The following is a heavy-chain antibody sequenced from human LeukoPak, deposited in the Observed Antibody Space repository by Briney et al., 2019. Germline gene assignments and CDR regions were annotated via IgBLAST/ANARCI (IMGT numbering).Heavy chain of an antibody. CDR3: ARGHYDILTGYYAIDY. CDR2: ISGSGGST. Sequence: GGSLRLSCAASGFTFSSYAMSWVRQAPGKGLEWVSAISGSGGSTYYADSVKGRFTISRDNSKNTLYLQMNSLRAEDTAVYYCARGHYDILTGYYAIDYWGQGTLVTVSS. J-gene: IGHJ4*02. D-gene: IGHD3-9*01. CDR1: GFTFSSYA. V-gene: IGHV3-23*01.